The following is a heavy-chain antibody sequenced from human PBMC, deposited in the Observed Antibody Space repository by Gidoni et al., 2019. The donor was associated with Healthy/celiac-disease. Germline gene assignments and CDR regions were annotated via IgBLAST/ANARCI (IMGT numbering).Heavy chain of an antibody. D-gene: IGHD1-26*01. CDR2: IYYSGST. CDR3: ARDLYSGSYSAFDI. Sequence: QVQLQESGPGLVKPSETLSLTCTVSGGSISSYYWSWIRQPPGKGLEWIGYIYYSGSTNYNPSLKSRVTISVDTSKNQFSLKLSSVTAADTAVYYCARDLYSGSYSAFDIWGQGTMVTVSS. V-gene: IGHV4-59*01. J-gene: IGHJ3*02. CDR1: GGSISSYY.